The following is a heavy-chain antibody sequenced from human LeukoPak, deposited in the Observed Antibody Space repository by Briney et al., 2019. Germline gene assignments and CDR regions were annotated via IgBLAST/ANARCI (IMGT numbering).Heavy chain of an antibody. V-gene: IGHV4-28*01. CDR2: IYHSGTT. J-gene: IGHJ4*02. CDR1: GYSITSSSW. D-gene: IGHD3-10*01. CDR3: ARKENVYYYFDY. Sequence: SETLSLTCAVSGYSITSSSWWGWIRQPPGQGLEWIGYIYHSGTTYYNPSLQSRVTMSVDTSKNQFSLKLSSVAAVDTAVYYCARKENVYYYFDYWGQGTLVTVSS.